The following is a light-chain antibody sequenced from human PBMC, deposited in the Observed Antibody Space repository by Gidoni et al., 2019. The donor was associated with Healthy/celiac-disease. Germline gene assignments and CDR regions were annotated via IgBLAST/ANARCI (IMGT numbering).Light chain of an antibody. CDR2: DVS. J-gene: IGLJ3*02. V-gene: IGLV2-14*03. CDR3: SSYTSSSTWV. CDR1: SSDVGGYNY. Sequence: QSDLTQPASVSGSPGQSSTISCTGTSSDVGGYNYFSWYQQHPGKAPKLMIYDVSNRPSGVSNRFSGSKSGNTASLTISGLQAEDEADYYCSSYTSSSTWVFGGGTKLTVL.